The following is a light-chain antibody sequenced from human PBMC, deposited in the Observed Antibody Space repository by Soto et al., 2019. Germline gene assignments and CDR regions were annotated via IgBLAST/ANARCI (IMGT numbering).Light chain of an antibody. CDR2: EVS. V-gene: IGLV2-14*01. J-gene: IGLJ1*01. CDR3: SSYTSTSSYV. Sequence: QSALTQPASVSGSPGQSITISCTGTSSDIGDYNYVSWYQQHPGKAPKLMIYEVSNRPSGISNRFSGSKSGNTASLTISRLQADDEADYYCSSYTSTSSYVFGTGTKLTVL. CDR1: SSDIGDYNY.